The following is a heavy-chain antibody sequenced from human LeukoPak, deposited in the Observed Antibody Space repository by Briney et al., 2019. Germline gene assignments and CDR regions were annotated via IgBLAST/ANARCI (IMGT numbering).Heavy chain of an antibody. D-gene: IGHD3-22*01. CDR2: ISAYNANT. V-gene: IGHV1-18*01. CDR3: ARDRLRRGYYDSSGYAQTHDAFDI. J-gene: IGHJ3*02. Sequence: ASVKVSCKASGYTFTSYGISWVRQAPGQGLEWMGWISAYNANTNYAQKLQGRVTMTTDTSTSTAYMELRSLRSDDTAVYYCARDRLRRGYYDSSGYAQTHDAFDIWGQGTMVTVSS. CDR1: GYTFTSYG.